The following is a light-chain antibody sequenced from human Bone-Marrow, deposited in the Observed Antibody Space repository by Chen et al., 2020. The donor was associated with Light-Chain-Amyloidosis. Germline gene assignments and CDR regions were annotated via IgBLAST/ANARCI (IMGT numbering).Light chain of an antibody. J-gene: IGKJ1*01. CDR2: AAA. CDR1: QDITGS. Sequence: IQLTQSPSSLSASVGDTVTITCRASQDITGSLAWYQQKPGKAPKVLIYAAATLQSGVPSRFSGGVSGTEFTLNISSRQRQDLATYCCKQVNTYPPWRYCQGTKV. V-gene: IGKV1-9*01. CDR3: KQVNTYPPWR.